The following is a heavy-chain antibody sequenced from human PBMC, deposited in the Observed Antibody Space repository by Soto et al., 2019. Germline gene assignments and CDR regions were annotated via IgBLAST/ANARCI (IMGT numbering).Heavy chain of an antibody. Sequence: GASVKVSCKASGYTFTSYYMHWVRQAPGQGLEWMGIINPSGGSTSYAQKFQGRVTTTRDTSTSTVYMELSSLRSEDTAVYYCARERYDAMVRGVINYGMDVWGQGTTVTVSS. CDR2: INPSGGST. CDR1: GYTFTSYY. D-gene: IGHD3-10*01. J-gene: IGHJ6*02. CDR3: ARERYDAMVRGVINYGMDV. V-gene: IGHV1-46*01.